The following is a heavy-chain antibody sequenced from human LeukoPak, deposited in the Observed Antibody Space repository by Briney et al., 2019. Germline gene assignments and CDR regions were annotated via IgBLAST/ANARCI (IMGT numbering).Heavy chain of an antibody. J-gene: IGHJ5*02. Sequence: PGGSLRLSCAASGFTFSTYWMTWVRQAPGKGLEWVANIKQDGSEKYYVDSVKGRFTISRDNAKNSLYLQMNSLRAEDTAVYYCARVGTMVRGVNFNWFDPWGQGTLVTVSS. CDR2: IKQDGSEK. V-gene: IGHV3-7*01. CDR1: GFTFSTYW. CDR3: ARVGTMVRGVNFNWFDP. D-gene: IGHD3-10*01.